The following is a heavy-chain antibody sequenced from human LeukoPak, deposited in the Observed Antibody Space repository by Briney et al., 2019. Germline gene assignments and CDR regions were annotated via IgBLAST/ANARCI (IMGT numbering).Heavy chain of an antibody. D-gene: IGHD3-10*01. CDR2: INHSGST. CDR3: ARAQVPYGADY. Sequence: SETLSLTCAVYGGSFSGYYWSWIRQPPGKGLEWIGEINHSGSTNYNPSLKSRVTISVDTSKNQFSLKPSSVTAADTAVYYCARAQVPYGADYWGQGTLVTVSS. CDR1: GGSFSGYY. V-gene: IGHV4-34*01. J-gene: IGHJ4*02.